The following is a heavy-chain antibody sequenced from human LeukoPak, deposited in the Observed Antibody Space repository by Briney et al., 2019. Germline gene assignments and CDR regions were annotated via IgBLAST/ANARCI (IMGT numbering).Heavy chain of an antibody. J-gene: IGHJ4*02. CDR1: GFTFSSYW. CDR2: IKQDGSDE. CDR3: ARRAGAYSHPYDY. Sequence: GGSLRLSCTASGFTFSSYWMSWVRQAPGKGLEWVANIKQDGSDENYVDSVKGRFTISRDNSKNTLYLQMNSLRAEDTAVYYCARRAGAYSHPYDYWGQGTLVTVSS. V-gene: IGHV3-7*03. D-gene: IGHD4/OR15-4a*01.